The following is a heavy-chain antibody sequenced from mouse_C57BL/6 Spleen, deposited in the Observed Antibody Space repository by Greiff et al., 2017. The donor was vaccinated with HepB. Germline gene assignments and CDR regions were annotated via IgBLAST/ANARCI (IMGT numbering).Heavy chain of an antibody. CDR3: ARRVGYYAMDY. J-gene: IGHJ4*01. Sequence: QVTLKESGPGILQSSHPLSLTCSFSGFSLSTSGMGVSWIRQPSGKGLEWLAHIYWDDDKRYNPSLKSRLTISKDTSRNQVFLKITSVDAADTATWDCARRVGYYAMDYWGQGTSVTVSS. CDR1: GFSLSTSGMG. V-gene: IGHV8-12*01. CDR2: IYWDDDK.